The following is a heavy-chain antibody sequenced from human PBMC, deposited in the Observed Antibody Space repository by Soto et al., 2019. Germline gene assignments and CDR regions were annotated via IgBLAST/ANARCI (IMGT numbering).Heavy chain of an antibody. CDR3: ARDGHYGSSGYYGPAMYYFDY. CDR1: GGTFSSYA. D-gene: IGHD3-22*01. J-gene: IGHJ4*02. CDR2: IIPIFGTA. Sequence: ASVKVSCKASGGTFSSYAISWVRQAPGQGLEWMGGIIPIFGTANYAQKFQGRVTITADESTSTAYMELSSLRSEDTAVYYCARDGHYGSSGYYGPAMYYFDYWGQGTLVTVSS. V-gene: IGHV1-69*13.